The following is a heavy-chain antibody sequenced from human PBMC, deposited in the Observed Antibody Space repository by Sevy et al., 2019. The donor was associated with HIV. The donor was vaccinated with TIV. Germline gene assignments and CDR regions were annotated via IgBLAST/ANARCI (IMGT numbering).Heavy chain of an antibody. V-gene: IGHV1-18*01. D-gene: IGHD5-18*01. CDR1: GYTFTSYG. CDR2: ISAYNGNT. Sequence: ASVKVSCKASGYTFTSYGISWVRQAPGQGLEWMGWISAYNGNTNYAQKLQGRVTMTTDTSTSTAYMELRSLRSDDTAVYYCARDPYSYGFSGLSYYYYGMDVWGQGTTVTVSS. CDR3: ARDPYSYGFSGLSYYYYGMDV. J-gene: IGHJ6*02.